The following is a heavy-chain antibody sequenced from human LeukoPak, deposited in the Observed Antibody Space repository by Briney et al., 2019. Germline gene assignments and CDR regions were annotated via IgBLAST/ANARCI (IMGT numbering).Heavy chain of an antibody. CDR3: ARDRWVVVGASAIDY. V-gene: IGHV3-48*04. D-gene: IGHD1-26*01. Sequence: GGSLRLSCAASGFTYSSYNMNWVRQAPGKGLEWVSFISGDSTIYYADSVKGRFTISRDNAKNSLHLQMNSLRAEDTAVYYCARDRWVVVGASAIDYWGQGTLVTVSS. CDR1: GFTYSSYN. J-gene: IGHJ4*02. CDR2: ISGDSTI.